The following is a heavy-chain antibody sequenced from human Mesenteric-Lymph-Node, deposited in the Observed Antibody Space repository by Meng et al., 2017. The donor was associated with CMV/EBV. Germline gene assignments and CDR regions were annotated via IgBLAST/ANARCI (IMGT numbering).Heavy chain of an antibody. Sequence: SGYAFTSYGISRVRQGPGQGLEWQGWISTYNGNTQYTQKLQGRVAMTTDTSTGTAYMELRSLRSDDTAVYYCARTRADYDILTGSNWGQGTLVTVSS. J-gene: IGHJ4*02. CDR1: GYAFTSYG. CDR2: ISTYNGNT. D-gene: IGHD3-9*01. CDR3: ARTRADYDILTGSN. V-gene: IGHV1-18*01.